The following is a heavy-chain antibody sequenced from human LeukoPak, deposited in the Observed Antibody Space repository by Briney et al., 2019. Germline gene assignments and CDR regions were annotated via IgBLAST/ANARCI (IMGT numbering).Heavy chain of an antibody. CDR2: INPSGGST. V-gene: IGHV1-46*01. CDR1: GYTFTGYH. D-gene: IGHD5-24*01. CDR3: ARGRWSATTASYYLDF. J-gene: IGHJ4*02. Sequence: GASVKVSCKASGYTFTGYHMHWVRQAPGQGLEWMGIINPSGGSTSYAQMFQGRVTMTRDTSTSTVYMELSSLRSEDTAVYYCARGRWSATTASYYLDFWGQGTLVTVSS.